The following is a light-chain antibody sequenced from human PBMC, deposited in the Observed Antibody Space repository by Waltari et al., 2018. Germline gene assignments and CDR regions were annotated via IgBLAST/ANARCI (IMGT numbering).Light chain of an antibody. J-gene: IGLJ2*01. CDR1: SSDIGGYNY. V-gene: IGLV2-14*03. Sequence: QSALTQPASVSGSPGQSITISCTGTSSDIGGYNYVSWYQQHPGKAPKLLIYDVSNRPSGVSNRSSGSKSGTTASLTISGLQAEDEADYYCSSYTSSSTLVFGGGTKLTVL. CDR3: SSYTSSSTLV. CDR2: DVS.